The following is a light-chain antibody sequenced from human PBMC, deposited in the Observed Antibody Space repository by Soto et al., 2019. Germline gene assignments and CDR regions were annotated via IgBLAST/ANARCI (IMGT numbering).Light chain of an antibody. CDR1: SSDVGSYNL. CDR2: EGS. V-gene: IGLV2-23*01. J-gene: IGLJ1*01. CDR3: CSYAGSSTLD. Sequence: ALTQPASVSGSPGQSITISCTGTSSDVGSYNLVSWYQQHPGKAPKLMIYEGSKRPSGVSNRFSGSKSGNTASLTISGLQAEDEADYYCCSYAGSSTLDFGTGTKVTVL.